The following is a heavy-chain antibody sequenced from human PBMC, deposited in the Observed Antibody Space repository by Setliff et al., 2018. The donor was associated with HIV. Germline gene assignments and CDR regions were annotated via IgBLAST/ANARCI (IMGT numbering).Heavy chain of an antibody. CDR1: GASVGTTFHY. D-gene: IGHD1-26*01. CDR3: ARESWELLGGDYYYYYMDV. V-gene: IGHV4-39*02. CDR2: LSHSGRT. Sequence: SETLSLTCTVSGASVGTTFHYWAWIRQAPGKGLEWIGSLSHSGRTYYNPSLKSRVAISVDMSKNQFSLRVTSLTAADTAVYYCARESWELLGGDYYYYYMDVWGKGTTVTVSS. J-gene: IGHJ6*03.